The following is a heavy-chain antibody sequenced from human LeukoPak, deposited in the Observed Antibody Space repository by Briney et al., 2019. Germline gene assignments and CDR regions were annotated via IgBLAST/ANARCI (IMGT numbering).Heavy chain of an antibody. V-gene: IGHV3-21*01. CDR1: GFTFSSYS. CDR2: ISSSNSYI. J-gene: IGHJ4*02. CDR3: ASGDYGDYAIY. D-gene: IGHD4-17*01. Sequence: PGGSLRLSCAASGFTFSSYSMNWVRQAPGKGLEWVSYISSSNSYIYYADSVKGRFTISRDNAKNSLYLQMNSLRAEDTAVYYCASGDYGDYAIYWGQGTLVTVSS.